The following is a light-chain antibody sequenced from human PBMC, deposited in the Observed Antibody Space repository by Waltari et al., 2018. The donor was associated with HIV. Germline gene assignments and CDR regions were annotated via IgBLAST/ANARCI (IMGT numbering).Light chain of an antibody. V-gene: IGKV1-39*01. CDR3: QQSYSTLMYT. Sequence: DIQMTQSPSSLSASVGDRVTITCRASQSIADYLNWYQQKPGRALRLLIYAASSLQRGVPSRFSGSGSGTHFTLTISSLQPEDFATYYCQQSYSTLMYTFGQGTKLEIK. J-gene: IGKJ2*01. CDR2: AAS. CDR1: QSIADY.